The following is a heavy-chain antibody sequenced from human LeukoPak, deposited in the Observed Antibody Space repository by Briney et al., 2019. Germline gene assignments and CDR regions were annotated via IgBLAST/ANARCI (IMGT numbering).Heavy chain of an antibody. CDR2: IRYDGNNK. J-gene: IGHJ4*02. CDR1: GFTFSSYG. CDR3: AKAAMVGPTILPPGNYYFNY. V-gene: IGHV3-30*02. D-gene: IGHD1-26*01. Sequence: AGGSLRLSCAASGFTFSSYGMHWVRQAPGKGLEWVAFIRYDGNNKYYADSVKGRFTISRDNSKNTLYLQMNSLRAEDTAVYYCAKAAMVGPTILPPGNYYFNYWAQGTLVTVSS.